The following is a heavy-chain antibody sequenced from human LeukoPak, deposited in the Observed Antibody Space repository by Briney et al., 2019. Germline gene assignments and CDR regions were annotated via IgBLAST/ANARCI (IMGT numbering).Heavy chain of an antibody. D-gene: IGHD2-15*01. CDR1: GDSISSYY. CDR2: IFHSGNT. CDR3: ARVLGGYHYYGMDV. J-gene: IGHJ6*02. V-gene: IGHV4-59*01. Sequence: PSETLSLTCTVSGDSISSYYWSWIRQPPGKGLEWIGDIFHSGNTNYNPSLKSRVTISLDTFKRQFSLKLSSVTAADTAVYYCARVLGGYHYYGMDVWGQGTTVTVSS.